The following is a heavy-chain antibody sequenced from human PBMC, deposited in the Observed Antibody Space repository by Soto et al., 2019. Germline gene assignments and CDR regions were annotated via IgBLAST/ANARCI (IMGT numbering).Heavy chain of an antibody. CDR1: GFTFSGSA. CDR3: TGAYYYDSSGYAFDI. Sequence: PGGSLRLSCAASGFTFSGSAMQWVRQAAGKGLEWVGRIRSKANSYATAYSASVKGRFTISRDDSKNTAYLQMNSLKTEDTAVYYCTGAYYYDSSGYAFDIWGQGTIVTVSS. CDR2: IRSKANSYAT. V-gene: IGHV3-73*01. D-gene: IGHD3-22*01. J-gene: IGHJ3*02.